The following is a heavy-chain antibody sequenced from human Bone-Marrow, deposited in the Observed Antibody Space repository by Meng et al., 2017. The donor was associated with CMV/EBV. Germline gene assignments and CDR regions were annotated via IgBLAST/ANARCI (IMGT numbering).Heavy chain of an antibody. CDR3: ATGVADFEY. CDR1: GYTFTSYD. D-gene: IGHD6-19*01. Sequence: QVQLVQSGAEVKKPGASVKVSCKASGYTFTSYDINSVRQAAGQGLEWMGWMNPNSGNTDYAQKFQGRVTMTRNISKSTAYMDLSSPRSEDTAVYYCATGVADFEYWGQGTLVTVSS. J-gene: IGHJ4*02. CDR2: MNPNSGNT. V-gene: IGHV1-8*01.